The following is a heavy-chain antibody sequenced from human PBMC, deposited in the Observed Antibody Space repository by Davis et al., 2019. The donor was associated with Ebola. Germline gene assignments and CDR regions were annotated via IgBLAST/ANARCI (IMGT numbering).Heavy chain of an antibody. CDR2: INPSGGST. V-gene: IGHV1-46*01. D-gene: IGHD6-13*01. J-gene: IGHJ6*02. Sequence: ASVKVSCKASGYTFTGYYMHWVRQAPGQGLEWMGIINPSGGSTSYAQKFQGRVTMTRDTSTSTVYMELSSLRSEDTAVYYCARVLGSSWYRVNYYYGMDVWGQGTTVTVSS. CDR3: ARVLGSSWYRVNYYYGMDV. CDR1: GYTFTGYY.